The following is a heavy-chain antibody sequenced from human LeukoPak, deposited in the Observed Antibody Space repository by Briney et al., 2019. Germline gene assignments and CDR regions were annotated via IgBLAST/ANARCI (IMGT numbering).Heavy chain of an antibody. CDR1: GYTFTSYG. CDR3: ARDFLYDSSGSIDY. D-gene: IGHD3-22*01. CDR2: ISAYNGNT. J-gene: IGHJ4*02. V-gene: IGHV1-18*01. Sequence: VSVKVSCKASGYTFTSYGISWVRQAPGQGLEWMGWISAYNGNTNYAQKLQGRFTMTTDTSTSTAYMELRSLRSDDTAVYYCARDFLYDSSGSIDYWGQGTLVTVSS.